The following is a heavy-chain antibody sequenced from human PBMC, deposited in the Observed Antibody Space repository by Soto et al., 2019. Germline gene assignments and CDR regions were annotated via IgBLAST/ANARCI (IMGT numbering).Heavy chain of an antibody. J-gene: IGHJ5*02. CDR2: IYYSGST. CDR1: GGSISSGGYY. V-gene: IGHV4-31*03. D-gene: IGHD3-3*01. CDR3: ARNTYFSYWFDP. Sequence: QVQLQESGPGLVKPSQTLSLTCTVSGGSISSGGYYWSWIRQHPGKGLEWIGYIYYSGSTYYNPSLKSRVTISVDTSKNQFPLKLSSVTAADTAVYYCARNTYFSYWFDPWGQGTLVTVSS.